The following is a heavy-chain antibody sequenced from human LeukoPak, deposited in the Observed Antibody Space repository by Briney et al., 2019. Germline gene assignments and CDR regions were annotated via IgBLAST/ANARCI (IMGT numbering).Heavy chain of an antibody. Sequence: QPGGSLRLSCAASGFTVSSNYMSWVRQAPGKGLEWVSVIYSGGSTYYADSVKGRFTISRDNSKNTLYLQMNSLRAEDTAVYYCARVPRSQNYYYYYGMDVWGQGTTVTASS. J-gene: IGHJ6*02. CDR1: GFTVSSNY. CDR2: IYSGGST. CDR3: ARVPRSQNYYYYYGMDV. V-gene: IGHV3-53*01.